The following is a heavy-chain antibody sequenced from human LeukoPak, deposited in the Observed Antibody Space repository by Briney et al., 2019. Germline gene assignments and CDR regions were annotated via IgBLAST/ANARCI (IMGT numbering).Heavy chain of an antibody. J-gene: IGHJ4*02. CDR3: ARSSSLPQDFDY. CDR2: IWFDGSNK. V-gene: IGHV3-33*01. CDR1: GFTFSSYG. Sequence: GGSLRLSCAASGFTFSSYGMHWVRQAPGKGLEWVAFIWFDGSNKYYADSVKGRFTISRDNSKNTLYLQMSSLRAEDTAVYYCARSSSLPQDFDYWGQGTLVTVSS. D-gene: IGHD6-13*01.